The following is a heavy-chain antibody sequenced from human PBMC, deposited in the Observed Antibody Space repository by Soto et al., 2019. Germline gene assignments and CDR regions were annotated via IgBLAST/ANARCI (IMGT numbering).Heavy chain of an antibody. CDR3: ARTYYDILTGPPDYYGMDV. CDR1: GFTFSSYW. Sequence: TGGSLRLSCAASGFTFSSYWMHWVRQAPGKGLVWVSRINSDGSSTSYADSVKGRFTISRDNAKNTLYLQMNSLRAEDTAVYYCARTYYDILTGPPDYYGMDVWGQGTTVTVSS. J-gene: IGHJ6*02. CDR2: INSDGSST. D-gene: IGHD3-9*01. V-gene: IGHV3-74*01.